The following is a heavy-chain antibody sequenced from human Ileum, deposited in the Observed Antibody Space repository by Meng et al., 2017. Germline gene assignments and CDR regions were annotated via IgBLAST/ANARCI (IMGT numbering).Heavy chain of an antibody. CDR2: ISTSGVIT. D-gene: IGHD5-18*01. CDR3: ANGYSPDY. CDR1: GFTFTTSA. J-gene: IGHJ4*02. Sequence: GESLKISCAASGFTFTTSAMSWVRQAPGKGLEWVSSISTSGVITYYADSVKGRFTISRDNSKNTLYLQMNSLRVEDTAVYYCANGYSPDYWGQGTLVTGSS. V-gene: IGHV3-23*01.